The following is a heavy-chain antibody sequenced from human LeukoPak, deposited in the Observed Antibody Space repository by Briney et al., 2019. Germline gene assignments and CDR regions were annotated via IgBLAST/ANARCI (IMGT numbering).Heavy chain of an antibody. Sequence: ASVKVSCKASGYTFTGYYMHWVRQAPGQGLEWMGWINPNSGGTNYAQKFQGRVTMTRDTSISTAYMELSRLRSDDTAVYYCARDYASGYSYAPGYWGQGTLVTVSS. V-gene: IGHV1-2*02. CDR3: ARDYASGYSYAPGY. D-gene: IGHD5-18*01. CDR2: INPNSGGT. CDR1: GYTFTGYY. J-gene: IGHJ4*02.